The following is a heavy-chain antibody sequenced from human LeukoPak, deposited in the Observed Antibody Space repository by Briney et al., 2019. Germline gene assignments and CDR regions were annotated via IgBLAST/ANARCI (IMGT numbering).Heavy chain of an antibody. CDR3: ARGPRRVLAVAALEEDY. CDR1: GFTFSDYY. D-gene: IGHD6-19*01. J-gene: IGHJ4*02. Sequence: GGSLRLSCAASGFTFSDYYMSWIRQAPGKGLEWVSYISSSGSTIYYADSVKGRFTISRDNAKNSLYLQMNSLRAEDTAVYYCARGPRRVLAVAALEEDYWGQGTLVTVSS. V-gene: IGHV3-11*01. CDR2: ISSSGSTI.